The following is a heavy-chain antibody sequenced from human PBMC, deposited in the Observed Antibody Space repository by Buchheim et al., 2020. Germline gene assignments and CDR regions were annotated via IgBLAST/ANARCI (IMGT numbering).Heavy chain of an antibody. Sequence: EVQLLESGGGLVQPGGSLRLSCAASGFTFSSYAMSWVRQAPGKGLEWVASIGGSGGRTYCANSVKGRFTISRDNTKNTLYLEMNSLRSEDTAVFYCAKDPSRSGYTTSLDYWGQGTL. CDR2: IGGSGGRT. CDR3: AKDPSRSGYTTSLDY. D-gene: IGHD5-12*01. CDR1: GFTFSSYA. J-gene: IGHJ4*02. V-gene: IGHV3-23*01.